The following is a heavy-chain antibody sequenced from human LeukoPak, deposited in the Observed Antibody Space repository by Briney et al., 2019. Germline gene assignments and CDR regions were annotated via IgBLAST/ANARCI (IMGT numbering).Heavy chain of an antibody. CDR3: AYGSLYPGNDAFDI. D-gene: IGHD1-14*01. CDR1: GGTFSSYA. J-gene: IGHJ3*02. CDR2: ISPIFGTA. Sequence: ASVKVSCKASGGTFSSYAISWVQQAPGQGHEWMGRISPIFGTANYAHKFQGRVTITTDESTSTAYMELSSLRSEDTAVYYCAYGSLYPGNDAFDIWGQGTMVTVSS. V-gene: IGHV1-69*05.